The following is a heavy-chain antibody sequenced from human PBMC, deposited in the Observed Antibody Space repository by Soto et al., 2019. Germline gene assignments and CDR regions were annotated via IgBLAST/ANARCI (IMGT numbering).Heavy chain of an antibody. V-gene: IGHV3-23*01. D-gene: IGHD3-3*01. Sequence: EVQLLESGGGLVQPGGSLRLSCAASGFTFSSYAMNWVRQAPGQGLEWVSAIRGSYGSTYYADSVKGRFTISRDNSKNTLYMEMNSLRVEDSAIYYCAKEKPQIDSWTGPRYMDIWGKGTTVTVSS. CDR1: GFTFSSYA. J-gene: IGHJ6*03. CDR2: IRGSYGST. CDR3: AKEKPQIDSWTGPRYMDI.